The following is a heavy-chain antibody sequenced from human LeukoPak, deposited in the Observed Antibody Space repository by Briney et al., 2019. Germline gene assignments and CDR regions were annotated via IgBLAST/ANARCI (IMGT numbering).Heavy chain of an antibody. CDR2: INHSGST. V-gene: IGHV4-34*01. J-gene: IGHJ4*02. CDR3: ARAGGRRIVVVPAAMRAFDY. CDR1: GGSFSGYY. Sequence: SETLSLTCAVYGGSFSGYYWSWIRQPPGKGLEWIGGINHSGSTNYNPSLKSRVTISVDTSKNQFSLKLSSVTAADTAVYYCARAGGRRIVVVPAAMRAFDYWGQGTLVTVSS. D-gene: IGHD2-2*01.